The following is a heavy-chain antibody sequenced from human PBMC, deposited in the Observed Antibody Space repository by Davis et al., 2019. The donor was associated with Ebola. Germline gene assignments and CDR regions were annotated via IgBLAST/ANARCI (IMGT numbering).Heavy chain of an antibody. CDR2: VAFDGGNK. J-gene: IGHJ4*02. Sequence: GESLKISCVVSGFTLSNSAMVWVRQAPGKGLEWVASVAFDGGNKFYADSVKGRFTISRDDSKDTLYLQMSSLRADDTAVYYCATQGGYSNGGHFDFCGQGTLVTVSS. CDR3: ATQGGYSNGGHFDF. V-gene: IGHV3-30*04. CDR1: GFTLSNSA. D-gene: IGHD4-11*01.